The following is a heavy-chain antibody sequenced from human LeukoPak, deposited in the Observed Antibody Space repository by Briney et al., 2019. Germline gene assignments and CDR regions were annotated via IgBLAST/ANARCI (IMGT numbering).Heavy chain of an antibody. CDR3: AKDRRGCTSTSCYYRFDY. V-gene: IGHV3-23*01. Sequence: GGSLRLSCAASGFTFSSYAMSWVRQAPGKGLEWVSGISGSGGSTHYADSVKGRFTISRDNSKNTLYLQMNSLRAEDTTVYYCAKDRRGCTSTSCYYRFDYWGQGTLVTVSS. J-gene: IGHJ4*02. CDR1: GFTFSSYA. CDR2: ISGSGGST. D-gene: IGHD2-2*01.